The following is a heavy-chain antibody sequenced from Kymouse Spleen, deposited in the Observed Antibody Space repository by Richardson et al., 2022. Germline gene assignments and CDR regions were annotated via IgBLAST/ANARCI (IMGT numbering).Heavy chain of an antibody. D-gene: IGHD1-7*01. J-gene: IGHJ6*02. Sequence: QVQLQESGPGLVKPSETLSLTCTVSGGSVSSGSYYWSWIRQPPGKGLEWIGYIYYSGSTNYNPSLKSRVTISVDTSKNQFSLKLSSVTAADTAVYYCARCITGTTDYYYGMDVWGQGTTVTVSS. CDR1: GGSVSSGSYY. CDR2: IYYSGST. CDR3: ARCITGTTDYYYGMDV. V-gene: IGHV4-61*01.